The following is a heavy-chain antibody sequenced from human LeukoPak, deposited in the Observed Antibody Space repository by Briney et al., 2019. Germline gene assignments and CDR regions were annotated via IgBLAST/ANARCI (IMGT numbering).Heavy chain of an antibody. V-gene: IGHV3-23*01. D-gene: IGHD4-11*01. Sequence: GGSLRLSCAASGFTFSNYGVRWVRQARGRGLEWVSSMSGSGGSTYYADSVKGRFTISKDNSKNTLYLQMNSLKAEDTAVYYCTLRTTVTSPSDYWGQGTLVTVSS. CDR3: TLRTTVTSPSDY. J-gene: IGHJ4*02. CDR2: MSGSGGST. CDR1: GFTFSNYG.